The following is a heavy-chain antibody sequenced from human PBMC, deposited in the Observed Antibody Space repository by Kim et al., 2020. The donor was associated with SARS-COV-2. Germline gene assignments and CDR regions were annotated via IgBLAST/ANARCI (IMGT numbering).Heavy chain of an antibody. D-gene: IGHD4-17*01. J-gene: IGHJ3*02. Sequence: SETLSLTCTVYGDSINCYYWTWIRQPPGKGLEWIGYFYYSGSNNYNPSLESRVTISVDTSKNHFSLTLRSVTSADTAMYYCARDHPYGDYIAFDIWGQGTMVTVSS. CDR1: GDSINCYY. CDR2: FYYSGSN. CDR3: ARDHPYGDYIAFDI. V-gene: IGHV4-59*01.